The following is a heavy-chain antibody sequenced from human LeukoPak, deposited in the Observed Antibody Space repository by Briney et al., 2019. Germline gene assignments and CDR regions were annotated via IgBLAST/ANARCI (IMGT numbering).Heavy chain of an antibody. V-gene: IGHV3-74*01. CDR1: GFSFSSYW. D-gene: IGHD6-19*01. CDR3: ARTRPGIAVAGTILGEVDNDY. J-gene: IGHJ4*02. Sequence: GGSLRLSCAASGFSFSSYWMHWVRQAPGKGLVWVSRISNDGRSTSYADSVKGRFTISRDNSKNTLYLQMNSLRAEDTAVYYCARTRPGIAVAGTILGEVDNDYWGQGTLVTVSS. CDR2: ISNDGRST.